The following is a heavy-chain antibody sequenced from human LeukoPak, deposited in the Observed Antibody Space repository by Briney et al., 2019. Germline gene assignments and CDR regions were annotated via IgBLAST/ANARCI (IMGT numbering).Heavy chain of an antibody. Sequence: ASVKVSCKASGYTFTSYGISWVRQAPGQGLEWMGWISAYNGNTNYTQKLQGRVTMTTDTSTSTAYMELRSLRSDDTAVYYCARDHCSSTSCSSTPTNWFDPWGQGTLVTVSS. CDR2: ISAYNGNT. CDR3: ARDHCSSTSCSSTPTNWFDP. J-gene: IGHJ5*02. V-gene: IGHV1-18*01. D-gene: IGHD2-2*01. CDR1: GYTFTSYG.